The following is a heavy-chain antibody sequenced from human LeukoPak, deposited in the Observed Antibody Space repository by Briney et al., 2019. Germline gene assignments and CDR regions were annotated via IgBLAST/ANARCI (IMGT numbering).Heavy chain of an antibody. CDR2: INSDSGFT. D-gene: IGHD3-9*01. J-gene: IGHJ5*02. V-gene: IGHV1-2*02. Sequence: GASVKVSCKASGYTFTGCYMNWVRQAPGQGLEWMGWINSDSGFTKYAQKFQGRVTMTRDTSITTVYMDLTRLTSDDTAVYYRARNFDMKGFDPWGQGTLVTVSS. CDR1: GYTFTGCY. CDR3: ARNFDMKGFDP.